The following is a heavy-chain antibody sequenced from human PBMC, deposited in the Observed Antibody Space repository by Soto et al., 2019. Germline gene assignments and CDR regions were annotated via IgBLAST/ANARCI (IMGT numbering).Heavy chain of an antibody. CDR3: AREIRRGDYVIDY. CDR2: ISSSSSYT. V-gene: IGHV3-11*06. CDR1: GFTFSDYY. D-gene: IGHD4-17*01. Sequence: QVQLVESGGGLVKPGGSLRLSCAASGFTFSDYYMSWIRQAPGKGLEWVSYISSSSSYTNYADSVKGRFTISRDNAKNSLYLQMNNQRAEDTAVYYCAREIRRGDYVIDYWGQGTLVTVAS. J-gene: IGHJ4*02.